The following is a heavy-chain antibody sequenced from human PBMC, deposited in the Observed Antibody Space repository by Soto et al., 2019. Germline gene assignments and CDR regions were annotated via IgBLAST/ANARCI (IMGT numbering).Heavy chain of an antibody. CDR1: GYIFTSYY. CDR3: SRERERAYWFDP. CDR2: AYPHAATT. V-gene: IGHV1-46*03. D-gene: IGHD6-25*01. Sequence: QAQLVQSGAEARAPGASVKISCKASGYIFTSYYIHWVRQAPGQGLEYLGVAYPHAATTFVAQKFHGRIPVNMDTSTSTVDMELTSLTPEDTAVYYCSRERERAYWFDPWGQGTLVTVSS. J-gene: IGHJ5*02.